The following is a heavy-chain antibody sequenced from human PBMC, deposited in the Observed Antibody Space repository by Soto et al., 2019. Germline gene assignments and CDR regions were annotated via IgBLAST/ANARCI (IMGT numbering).Heavy chain of an antibody. CDR3: AHRVRNGDGRFDY. V-gene: IGHV2-5*02. CDR1: GFSVSTSGVG. D-gene: IGHD3-10*01. Sequence: QITLKESGPTLVKPTQTLTLTCTFSGFSVSTSGVGVGWIRRSPGKALEWLAIIYGDDYNLYSPSLRSRLTNTNDTSKNQVVLTMTNMDPVDTATYYCAHRVRNGDGRFDYWGQGSLVTVSS. J-gene: IGHJ4*02. CDR2: IYGDDYN.